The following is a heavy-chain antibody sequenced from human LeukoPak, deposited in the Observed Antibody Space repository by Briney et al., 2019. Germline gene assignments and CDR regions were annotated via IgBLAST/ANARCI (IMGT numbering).Heavy chain of an antibody. Sequence: GGSLRLSCAASGFTFSSYEMNWVRQAPGKGLEWVSYISSSGSPIYYADSVKGRFTISRDNAKNSLYLQMNSLRAEDTAVYYCARDDGGYSGYDRLDYWGQGTLVAVSS. J-gene: IGHJ4*02. CDR1: GFTFSSYE. V-gene: IGHV3-48*03. CDR2: ISSSGSPI. CDR3: ARDDGGYSGYDRLDY. D-gene: IGHD5-12*01.